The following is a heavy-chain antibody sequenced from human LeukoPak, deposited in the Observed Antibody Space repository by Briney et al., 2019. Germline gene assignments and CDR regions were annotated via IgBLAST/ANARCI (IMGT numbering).Heavy chain of an antibody. V-gene: IGHV3-21*01. Sequence: GGSLRLSCAASGFAFSTYSMKWVRQAPGKGPEWVSLISSTSIYIYYADSAKGRFTISRDNSKNTLYLQMNSLRAEDTAVYYCAKDQSVAGSAFFDYWGQGTLVTVSS. CDR3: AKDQSVAGSAFFDY. D-gene: IGHD6-19*01. CDR2: ISSTSIYI. J-gene: IGHJ4*02. CDR1: GFAFSTYS.